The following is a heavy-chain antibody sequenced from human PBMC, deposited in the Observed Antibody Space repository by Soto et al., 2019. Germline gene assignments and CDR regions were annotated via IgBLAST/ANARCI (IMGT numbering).Heavy chain of an antibody. D-gene: IGHD3-22*01. J-gene: IGHJ4*02. CDR3: ARSYDSSGLQTGVDY. CDR1: GYTFTSYG. V-gene: IGHV1-18*04. Sequence: ASVKVSCKASGYTFTSYGISWVRQAPGQGLEWMGWISAYNGNTNYAQKLQGRVTMTTDTSTSTAHMELRSLRSDDTAVYYCARSYDSSGLQTGVDYWGQGTLVTVSS. CDR2: ISAYNGNT.